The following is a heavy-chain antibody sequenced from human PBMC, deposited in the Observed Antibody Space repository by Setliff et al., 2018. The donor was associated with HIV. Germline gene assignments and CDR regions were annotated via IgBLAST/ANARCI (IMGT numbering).Heavy chain of an antibody. V-gene: IGHV3-7*03. Sequence: PGGSLRLSCAASGLIFSSYWMSWVRQAPGKGLEWVANIKQDGSEKYYVDSVKGRFTISRDNAKNSLYLQMNSLRAEDTVVYYCATDRGTYWGQGTLVTVSS. CDR1: GLIFSSYW. CDR3: ATDRGTY. CDR2: IKQDGSEK. J-gene: IGHJ4*02. D-gene: IGHD1-7*01.